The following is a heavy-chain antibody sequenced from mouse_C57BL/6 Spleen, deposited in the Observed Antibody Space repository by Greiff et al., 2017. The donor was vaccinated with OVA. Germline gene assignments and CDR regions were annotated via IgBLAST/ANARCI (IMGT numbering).Heavy chain of an antibody. CDR2: IYPGSGST. V-gene: IGHV1-55*01. CDR3: ARSSGYDGFAY. Sequence: QVQLQQPGAELVKPGASVKMSCKASGYTFTSYWLTWVKQRPGQGLEWIGDIYPGSGSTNYNEKFKSKATLTVDTSSSTAYMPLSSLTSEDSEVYYCARSSGYDGFAYWGQGTLVTVAA. D-gene: IGHD2-2*01. CDR1: GYTFTSYW. J-gene: IGHJ3*01.